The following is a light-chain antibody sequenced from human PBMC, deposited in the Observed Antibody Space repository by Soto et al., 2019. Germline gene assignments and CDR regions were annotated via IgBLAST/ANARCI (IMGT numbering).Light chain of an antibody. V-gene: IGKV1-33*01. CDR1: QDIRTS. CDR3: QHYHDLPPFT. CDR2: GAS. J-gene: IGKJ3*01. Sequence: DIQMTQSPSSLSASVGARVSITCQASQDIRTSLSWFQQKPGRAPKLLIYGASYLETGVPSRFRGSGSGTDFTFTISSLLAEDIASYYCQHYHDLPPFTFGPGTRVDVK.